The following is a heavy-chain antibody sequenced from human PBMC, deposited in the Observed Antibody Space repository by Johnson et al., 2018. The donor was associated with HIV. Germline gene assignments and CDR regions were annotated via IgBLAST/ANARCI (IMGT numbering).Heavy chain of an antibody. J-gene: IGHJ3*02. CDR2: INSDGSST. D-gene: IGHD1-14*01. V-gene: IGHV3-74*02. CDR3: ARLTSGAFDI. CDR1: EFTFSNYW. Sequence: VPLVESGGGLVQPGGSLRLSCSASEFTFSNYWMHWVRQGLGKGLVWVSRINSDGSSTSYADSVKGRFTISRDNAKNSLYLQMNSLRAEDTALYYCARLTSGAFDIWGPGTMVTVSS.